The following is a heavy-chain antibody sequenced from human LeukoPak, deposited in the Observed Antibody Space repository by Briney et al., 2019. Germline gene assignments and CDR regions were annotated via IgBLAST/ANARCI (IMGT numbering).Heavy chain of an antibody. CDR3: ARHRDFDSTGYYYPLFDY. CDR1: GYTFTGYH. D-gene: IGHD3-22*01. CDR2: INPNTGDT. Sequence: ASVKVSCKASGYTFTGYHMHWVRQAPGQGLEWMGWINPNTGDTNYAQQFQGRVTMTRDTSISTAYMELSRLRSDDAAVYYCARHRDFDSTGYYYPLFDYWGQGTLVTVSS. J-gene: IGHJ4*02. V-gene: IGHV1-2*02.